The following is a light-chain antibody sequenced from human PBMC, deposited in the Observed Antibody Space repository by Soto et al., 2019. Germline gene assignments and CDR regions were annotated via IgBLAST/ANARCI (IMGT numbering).Light chain of an antibody. V-gene: IGKV3-15*01. CDR2: GAS. J-gene: IGKJ1*01. CDR3: QQYNTWPRT. CDR1: QSVSSN. Sequence: EIVMTQSPATLSVPPGERATLSCRASQSVSSNFAWYQQRPGQAPRLLFYGASISATAVPARFTASGSGTEFTLTISSLQSEDFAVYYCQQYNTWPRTFGQGTKVEIK.